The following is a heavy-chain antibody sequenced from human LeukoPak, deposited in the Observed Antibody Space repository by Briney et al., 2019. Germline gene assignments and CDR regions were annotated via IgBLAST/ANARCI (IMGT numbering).Heavy chain of an antibody. CDR3: VRGDRRDF. Sequence: GGSLRLSCAASRFSFNTDTMNWVRQAPGKGLEWLSSISSSSGSKYYADSGRGRFIISRDNAKKSLYLQMNSLRAEDTAVYYCVRGDRRDFWGQGTLVTVSS. J-gene: IGHJ4*02. D-gene: IGHD2-21*02. CDR1: RFSFNTDT. CDR2: ISSSSGSK. V-gene: IGHV3-21*01.